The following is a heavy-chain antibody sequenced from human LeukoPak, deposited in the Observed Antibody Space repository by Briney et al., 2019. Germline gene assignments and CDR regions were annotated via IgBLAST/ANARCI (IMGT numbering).Heavy chain of an antibody. D-gene: IGHD6-6*01. J-gene: IGHJ5*02. V-gene: IGHV4-59*08. CDR1: GGSISSYY. Sequence: SETLSLTCTVSGGSISSYYWSWIRQPPGKGLGWIGYIYYSGSTNYNPSLKSRVTISVDTSKNQFSLKLSSVTAADTAVYYCARHEYSSSNWFDPWGQGTLVTVSS. CDR2: IYYSGST. CDR3: ARHEYSSSNWFDP.